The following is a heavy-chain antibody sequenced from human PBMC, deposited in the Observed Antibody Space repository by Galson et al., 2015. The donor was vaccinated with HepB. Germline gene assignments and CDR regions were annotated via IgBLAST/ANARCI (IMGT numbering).Heavy chain of an antibody. V-gene: IGHV3-21*01. Sequence: SLRLSCAASGFTFSSYSMNWVRQAPGKGLGWVSSIHSSSTYIYYADSVKGRFTISRDNAKNSLYLQMNSLRAEDTAVYYCARDLLIGGYSSTGGFDYWGQGTLVTVSS. D-gene: IGHD6-19*01. J-gene: IGHJ4*02. CDR3: ARDLLIGGYSSTGGFDY. CDR1: GFTFSSYS. CDR2: IHSSSTYI.